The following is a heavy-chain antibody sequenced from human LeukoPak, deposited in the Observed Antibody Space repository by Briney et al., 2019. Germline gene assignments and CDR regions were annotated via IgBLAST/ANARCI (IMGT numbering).Heavy chain of an antibody. Sequence: GESLKISCKGSGYSFTSYWIGWVRQMPGKGLEWMGIIYPGDSDTRYSPSFQGQVTILADKSISTAYLQWSSLKASDTAMYYCARRITMVRGVIITGWFDPWGQGTLVTVSS. J-gene: IGHJ5*02. D-gene: IGHD3-10*01. CDR1: GYSFTSYW. CDR3: ARRITMVRGVIITGWFDP. V-gene: IGHV5-51*01. CDR2: IYPGDSDT.